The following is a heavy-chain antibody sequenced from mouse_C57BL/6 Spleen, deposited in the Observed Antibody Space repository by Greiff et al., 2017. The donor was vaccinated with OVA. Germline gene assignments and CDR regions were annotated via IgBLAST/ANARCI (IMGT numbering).Heavy chain of an antibody. J-gene: IGHJ2*01. CDR3: ARVGRQYYFDY. D-gene: IGHD4-1*01. CDR1: GYAFSSSW. Sequence: VKLVESGPELVKPGASVKISCKASGYAFSSSWMNWVKQRPGKGLEWIGRIYPGDGDTNYNGKFKGKATLTADKSSSTAYMQLSSLTSEDSAVYFCARVGRQYYFDYWGQGTTLTVSS. CDR2: IYPGDGDT. V-gene: IGHV1-82*01.